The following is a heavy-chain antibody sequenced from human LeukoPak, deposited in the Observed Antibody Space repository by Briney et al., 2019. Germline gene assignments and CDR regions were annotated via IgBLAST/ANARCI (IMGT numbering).Heavy chain of an antibody. CDR1: GYTFTSYY. CDR2: INPSGGST. V-gene: IGHV1-46*01. Sequence: ASVKVSCKASGYTFTSYYMHWVRQAPGQGLEWMGIINPSGGSTSYAQKFQGRVTITADESTSTAYMELSSLRSEDTAVYYCAREVRLGIAVTGQGRDDAFDIWGQGTMVTVSS. J-gene: IGHJ3*02. CDR3: AREVRLGIAVTGQGRDDAFDI. D-gene: IGHD6-19*01.